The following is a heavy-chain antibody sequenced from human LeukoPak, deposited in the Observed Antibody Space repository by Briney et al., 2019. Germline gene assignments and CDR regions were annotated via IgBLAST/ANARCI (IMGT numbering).Heavy chain of an antibody. D-gene: IGHD2-2*02. CDR1: GYTLTELS. V-gene: IGHV1-24*01. J-gene: IGHJ4*02. CDR2: FDPEDGET. Sequence: ASVKVSCKVSGYTLTELSMHWVRQAPGQGLEWMGGFDPEDGETVYAQKFQGRVTMTEDTSTDTAYMELSSLRSEDTAVYYCATPWVVIPAAIDWGQGTLVTVSS. CDR3: ATPWVVIPAAID.